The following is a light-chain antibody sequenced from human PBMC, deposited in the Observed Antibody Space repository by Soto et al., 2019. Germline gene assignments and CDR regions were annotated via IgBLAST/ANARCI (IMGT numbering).Light chain of an antibody. CDR3: CSYAGSGNVV. Sequence: QSALTQPASVSGSPGQSITISCTGTSSDVGSYNLVSWYQQNPGKAPKVMIYEVSKRPAGVSYRFSGAKSGNTASLTISGLQADDEANYYCCSYAGSGNVVFGGGTKLTVL. CDR1: SSDVGSYNL. J-gene: IGLJ2*01. CDR2: EVS. V-gene: IGLV2-23*02.